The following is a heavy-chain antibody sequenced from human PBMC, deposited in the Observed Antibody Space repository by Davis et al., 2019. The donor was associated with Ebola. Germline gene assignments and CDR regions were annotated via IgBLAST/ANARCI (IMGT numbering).Heavy chain of an antibody. Sequence: SEALSLTCAVYGGSFSGYYWSWIRQPPGKGLEWIGEINHSGSTNYNPSLKSRVTISVDKSKNQFSLKLSSVTAADTAVYYCARDRYCSSTSCYLYYYYGMDVWGQGTTVTVSS. J-gene: IGHJ6*02. V-gene: IGHV4-34*01. CDR2: INHSGST. D-gene: IGHD2-2*01. CDR3: ARDRYCSSTSCYLYYYYGMDV. CDR1: GGSFSGYY.